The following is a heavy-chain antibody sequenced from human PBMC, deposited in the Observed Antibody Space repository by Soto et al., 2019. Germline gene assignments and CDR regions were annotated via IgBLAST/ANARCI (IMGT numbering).Heavy chain of an antibody. CDR2: IYADGTT. CDR3: AVDIEVTGMGHYYFDY. J-gene: IGHJ4*02. Sequence: EVQLVDSGGGLVRTGGSLRLSCAASGFTVSSNYISWVRQAPGKGLEWVSVIYADGTTYYADSVKDRFTISRDNSKNTVSLQMSNLRAEDTAVYYCAVDIEVTGMGHYYFDYWGQGALVTVSS. V-gene: IGHV3-66*01. CDR1: GFTVSSNY. D-gene: IGHD2-15*01.